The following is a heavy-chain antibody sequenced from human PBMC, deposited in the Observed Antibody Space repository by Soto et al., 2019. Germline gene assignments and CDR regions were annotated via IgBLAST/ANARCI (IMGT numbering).Heavy chain of an antibody. Sequence: QVQLVESGGGVVQPGRSLRLSCAASGFTFSSYGMHWVRQAPGKGLEWVAVIWYDGSNKYYADSVKGRFTISRDNSKNTLYLQMNSLRAEDTAVYYGARDIHVQRRAYYYYGMDVWGQGTTVTVSS. V-gene: IGHV3-33*01. CDR1: GFTFSSYG. D-gene: IGHD3-10*02. J-gene: IGHJ6*02. CDR2: IWYDGSNK. CDR3: ARDIHVQRRAYYYYGMDV.